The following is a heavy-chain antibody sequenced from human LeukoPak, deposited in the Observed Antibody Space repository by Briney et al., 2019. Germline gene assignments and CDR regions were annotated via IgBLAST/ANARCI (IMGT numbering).Heavy chain of an antibody. CDR2: ISGSGDSA. J-gene: IGHJ5*02. D-gene: IGHD2-21*02. V-gene: IGHV3-23*01. CDR1: GFTFSSYA. CDR3: AKAVVTTGFDP. Sequence: PGGSLRLSCAASGFTFSSYAMSWVRQAPGNGLEWVSVISGSGDSAYYADSVRGRFTISGDNSRNTVYLQMNSLSADDTAIYYCAKAVVTTGFDPWGQGTLVTVSS.